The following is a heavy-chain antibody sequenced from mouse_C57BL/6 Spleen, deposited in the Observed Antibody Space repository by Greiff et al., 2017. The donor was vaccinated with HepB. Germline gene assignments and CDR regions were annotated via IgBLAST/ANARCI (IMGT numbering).Heavy chain of an antibody. CDR2: IHPNSGST. D-gene: IGHD2-4*01. CDR3: ARVRDDYDGRDYYAMDY. J-gene: IGHJ4*01. CDR1: GYTFTSYW. V-gene: IGHV1-64*01. Sequence: QVHVKQPGAELVKPGASVKLSCKASGYTFTSYWMHWVKQRPGQGLEWIGMIHPNSGSTNYNEKFKSKATLTVDKSSSTAYMQLSSLTSEDSAVYYCARVRDDYDGRDYYAMDYWGQGTSVTVSS.